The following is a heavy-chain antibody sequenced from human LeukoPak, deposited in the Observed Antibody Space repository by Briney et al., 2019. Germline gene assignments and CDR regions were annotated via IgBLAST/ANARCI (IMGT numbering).Heavy chain of an antibody. D-gene: IGHD3-22*01. CDR2: IYSGGST. CDR3: ARAPTYYYDSSGYYYFDY. V-gene: IGHV3-53*01. CDR1: GFTVSSNY. Sequence: GGSLRLSCAASGFTVSSNYMSWVRQAPGKGLEWVSVIYSGGSTYYADSVKGRFTISRDNSKNTLYLQMNSLRAEDTAVYYCARAPTYYYDSSGYYYFDYWGQGTPVTVSS. J-gene: IGHJ4*02.